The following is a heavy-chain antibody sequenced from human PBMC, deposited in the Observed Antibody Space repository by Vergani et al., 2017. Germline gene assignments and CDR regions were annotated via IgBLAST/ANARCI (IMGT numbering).Heavy chain of an antibody. Sequence: QVQLVQSGAEVKKPGASVKVSCKASGYTFTSYGISWVRQAPRQGLEWMGWISAYNVNTNYAQKLQGRVTMTTDTSTSTAYMELRSLRSDDTAVYYCARDLRQPSGMGYSDDYVDYWGQGTLVTVSS. D-gene: IGHD5-18*01. CDR2: ISAYNVNT. CDR1: GYTFTSYG. V-gene: IGHV1-18*01. CDR3: ARDLRQPSGMGYSDDYVDY. J-gene: IGHJ4*02.